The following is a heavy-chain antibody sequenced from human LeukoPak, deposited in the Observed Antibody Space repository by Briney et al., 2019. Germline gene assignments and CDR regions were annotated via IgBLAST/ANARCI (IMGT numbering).Heavy chain of an antibody. CDR2: ISGSGGST. V-gene: IGHV3-23*01. CDR3: ATSRGYSSSWYWFDP. D-gene: IGHD6-13*01. CDR1: GFTFSSYA. Sequence: TGGSLRLSCAASGFTFSSYAMSWVRQAPGKGLEWVSAISGSGGSTYYADSVKGRFTISRDNSKNTLYLQMNSLRAEDTAVYYCATSRGYSSSWYWFDPWGQGTLVTVSS. J-gene: IGHJ5*02.